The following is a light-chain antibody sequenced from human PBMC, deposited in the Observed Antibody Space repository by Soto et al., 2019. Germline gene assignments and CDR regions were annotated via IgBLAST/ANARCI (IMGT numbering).Light chain of an antibody. V-gene: IGKV3-15*01. Sequence: IVMTQSPATLSVSPGEKATLSCRASQTVYNNLAWYQQKPGQAPRLLVYFASTRATGVPARFSGSGSGTEFSLTISSLQSEDFALYYCQQYTAGPLTFGGGTKVETK. CDR2: FAS. CDR1: QTVYNN. J-gene: IGKJ4*01. CDR3: QQYTAGPLT.